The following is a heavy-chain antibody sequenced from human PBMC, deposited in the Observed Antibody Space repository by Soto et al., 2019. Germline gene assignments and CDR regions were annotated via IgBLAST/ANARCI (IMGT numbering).Heavy chain of an antibody. J-gene: IGHJ5*02. CDR1: GYTFTSYG. D-gene: IGHD6-19*01. V-gene: IGHV1-18*04. CDR3: AREYSSGWYPWGWFDP. Sequence: ASVKVSCKASGYTFTSYGISWVRQAPGQGLEWMGWISAYNGNTNYAQKLQGRVTMTTDTSTSTAYMELRSLRSDDTAVSYCAREYSSGWYPWGWFDPWGQGTLVTVSS. CDR2: ISAYNGNT.